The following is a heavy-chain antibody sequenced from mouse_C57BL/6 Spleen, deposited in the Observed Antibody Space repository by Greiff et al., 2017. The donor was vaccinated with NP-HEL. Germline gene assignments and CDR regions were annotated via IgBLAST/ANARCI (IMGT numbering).Heavy chain of an antibody. Sequence: QVQLQQSGAELVRPGASVTLSCKASGYTFTDYEMHWVKQTPVHGLEWIGAIDPETGGTAYNQKFKGKAILTADKSSSTAYMELRSLTSEDSAVDYCTRGYSGTEYRGQGTTRTVSS. V-gene: IGHV1-15*01. CDR3: TRGYSGTEY. D-gene: IGHD1-1*01. CDR1: GYTFTDYE. J-gene: IGHJ2*01. CDR2: IDPETGGT.